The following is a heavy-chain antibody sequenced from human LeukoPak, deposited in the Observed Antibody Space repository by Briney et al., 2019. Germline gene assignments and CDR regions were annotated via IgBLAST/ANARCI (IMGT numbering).Heavy chain of an antibody. V-gene: IGHV4-59*01. CDR3: VRARLNRPDFDY. D-gene: IGHD1-14*01. CDR2: IYYSGST. Sequence: SETLSPTCTVSGGSISSYYWSWIRQPPGKGLEWIGYIYYSGSTNYNPSLKSRVTISVDTSKNQFSLKLSSVTAADTAVYYCVRARLNRPDFDYWGQGTLVTVSS. CDR1: GGSISSYY. J-gene: IGHJ4*02.